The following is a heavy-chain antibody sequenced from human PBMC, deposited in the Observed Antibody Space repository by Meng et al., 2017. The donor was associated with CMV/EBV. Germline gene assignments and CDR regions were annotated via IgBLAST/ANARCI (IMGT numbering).Heavy chain of an antibody. V-gene: IGHV3-21*01. J-gene: IGHJ6*02. CDR2: ISSSSSYI. D-gene: IGHD3-3*01. CDR1: GFTFSSYS. Sequence: GESLKISCAASGFTFSSYSMNWVRQAPGKGLEWVSSISSSSSYIYYADSVKGRFTISRDNAKNSLYLQMNSLRAEDTAVYYCAREVTHYDFWSGYYPDYYYGMDVWGQGTTVTVSS. CDR3: AREVTHYDFWSGYYPDYYYGMDV.